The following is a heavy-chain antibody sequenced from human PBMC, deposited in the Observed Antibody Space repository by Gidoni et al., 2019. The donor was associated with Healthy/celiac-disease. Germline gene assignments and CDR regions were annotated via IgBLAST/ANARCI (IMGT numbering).Heavy chain of an antibody. V-gene: IGHV1-46*01. Sequence: QVQLVQSGAEVKKPGASVKVSCTASGYTFTSYYMHWVRQAPGQGLEWMGIINPSGGSTSYAQKFQGRVTMTRDTSTSTVYMELSSLRSEDTAVYYCARDSDYDILTGLFDYWGQGTLVTVSS. CDR2: INPSGGST. CDR3: ARDSDYDILTGLFDY. J-gene: IGHJ4*02. CDR1: GYTFTSYY. D-gene: IGHD3-9*01.